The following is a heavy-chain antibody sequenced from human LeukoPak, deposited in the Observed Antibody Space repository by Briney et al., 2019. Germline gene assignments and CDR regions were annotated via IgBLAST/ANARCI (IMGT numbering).Heavy chain of an antibody. V-gene: IGHV3-21*01. CDR2: ISSSSSYI. CDR3: ARDPGWDFWSGYKSGVSDWFDP. CDR1: GFTFSSYS. D-gene: IGHD3-3*01. J-gene: IGHJ5*02. Sequence: PGGSLRLSCAASGFTFSSYSMNWVRQAPGKGLEWVSSISSSSSYIYYADSVKGRFTISRDNAKNSLYLQMNSLRAEDTAVYYCARDPGWDFWSGYKSGVSDWFDPWGQETLVTVSS.